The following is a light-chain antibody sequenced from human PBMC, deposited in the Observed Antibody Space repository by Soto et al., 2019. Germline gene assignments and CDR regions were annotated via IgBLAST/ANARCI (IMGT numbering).Light chain of an antibody. Sequence: EIVMTQSPATLSVSPGERATLSCRASQSVSSNLAWYQLKPGRAPRLLIYGTSTRATGLPARFSGSGSGTEFTLTISGLQSEDFAVYYCQHYNNWPRFGQGTKVDIK. CDR2: GTS. J-gene: IGKJ1*01. CDR3: QHYNNWPR. CDR1: QSVSSN. V-gene: IGKV3-15*01.